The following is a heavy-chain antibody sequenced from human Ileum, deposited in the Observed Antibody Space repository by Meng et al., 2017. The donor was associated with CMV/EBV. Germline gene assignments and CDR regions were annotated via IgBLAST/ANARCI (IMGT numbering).Heavy chain of an antibody. Sequence: SCAGSGFTFSRNGMHWVRLAPGKRLGWMAVVRDDGSTTNYADSVKGRFTISRDNYNNMLYLQMNSLRAEDTAVYYCARYQGGVGFDYWGQGTLVTVSS. V-gene: IGHV3-33*01. D-gene: IGHD3-16*01. J-gene: IGHJ4*02. CDR1: GFTFSRNG. CDR3: ARYQGGVGFDY. CDR2: VRDDGSTT.